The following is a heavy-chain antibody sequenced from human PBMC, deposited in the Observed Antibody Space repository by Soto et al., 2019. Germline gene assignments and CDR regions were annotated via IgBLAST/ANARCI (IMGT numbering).Heavy chain of an antibody. J-gene: IGHJ4*02. V-gene: IGHV1-69*06. D-gene: IGHD1-1*01. CDR1: GGTFSSYA. CDR3: ASKDWNDVGKANFDY. Sequence: GASVKVSCKASGGTFSSYAISWVRQAPGQGLEWMGGIIPIFGTANYAQKFQGRVTITADKSTSTAYMELSSLRSEDTAVYYCASKDWNDVGKANFDYWGQGTLVTVS. CDR2: IIPIFGTA.